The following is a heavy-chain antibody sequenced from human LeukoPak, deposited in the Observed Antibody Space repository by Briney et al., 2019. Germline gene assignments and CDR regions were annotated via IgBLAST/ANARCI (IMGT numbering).Heavy chain of an antibody. CDR2: INPNSGAT. Sequence: ASVKVSCKASGYTFTGPYIHWMRQAPGQGLEWMGWINPNSGATKYAQKFQGRVTVTRDTSTSTVYMELSGLRADDTAAYYCARGARAAAGTLLPWGQGTLVTVSS. V-gene: IGHV1-2*02. D-gene: IGHD6-13*01. CDR3: ARGARAAAGTLLP. CDR1: GYTFTGPY. J-gene: IGHJ5*02.